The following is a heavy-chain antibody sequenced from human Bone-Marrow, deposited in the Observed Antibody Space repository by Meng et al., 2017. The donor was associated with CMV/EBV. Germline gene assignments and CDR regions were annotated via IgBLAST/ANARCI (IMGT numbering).Heavy chain of an antibody. Sequence: KASGYTFTSYGIRWVRQAPGQRLEWMGWISDYNGNTNYAQKLQGRVTITTDTSASTAYMELRSLRSDDTAVYYCARGFVGSSRQIVDYWGQGTLVTVSS. CDR2: ISDYNGNT. CDR3: ARGFVGSSRQIVDY. CDR1: GYTFTSYG. J-gene: IGHJ4*02. V-gene: IGHV1-18*01. D-gene: IGHD6-13*01.